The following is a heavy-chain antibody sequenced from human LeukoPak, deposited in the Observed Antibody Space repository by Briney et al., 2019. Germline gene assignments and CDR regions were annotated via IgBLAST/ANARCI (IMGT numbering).Heavy chain of an antibody. CDR1: GGSISGRRYY. V-gene: IGHV4-39*01. CDR3: ARGSVAAARTTYYFDY. Sequence: PSETLSLTCSVSGGSISGRRYYWGWIRQPPGRGLEWIGSIHYDGATYYNPSLKSRVTMSVDTSKNQVSLKLRSGTAADTAVYYCARGSVAAARTTYYFDYWGQGTLVTVSS. J-gene: IGHJ4*02. CDR2: IHYDGAT. D-gene: IGHD6-13*01.